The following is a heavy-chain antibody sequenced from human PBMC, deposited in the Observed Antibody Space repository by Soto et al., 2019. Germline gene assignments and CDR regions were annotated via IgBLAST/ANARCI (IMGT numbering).Heavy chain of an antibody. D-gene: IGHD3-10*01. CDR1: VYVFISYG. Sequence: XSVKVSCKASVYVFISYGISWVRQAPGQGLEWMGWISRHNGNTHYAQKFQGRVTMTTDASTSTAYMELRSLRSDDTAVYYCVRDLDGSGSYYTDYWGQGTLVTVSS. J-gene: IGHJ4*02. V-gene: IGHV1-18*01. CDR3: VRDLDGSGSYYTDY. CDR2: ISRHNGNT.